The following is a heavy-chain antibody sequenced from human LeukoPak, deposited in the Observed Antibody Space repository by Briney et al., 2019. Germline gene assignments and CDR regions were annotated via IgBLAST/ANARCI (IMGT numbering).Heavy chain of an antibody. D-gene: IGHD3-16*01. CDR3: AKAHTASLSRGYLDY. J-gene: IGHJ4*02. Sequence: GGSLRLSCAASGFTFITYGMHWVRQVPGMGLEWLGFIHYDGSKNYYADSVKGRFTISRDNSKNTLYLQMSSLRPEDTAVYYCAKAHTASLSRGYLDYWGQGTLVTVSS. CDR2: IHYDGSKN. CDR1: GFTFITYG. V-gene: IGHV3-30*02.